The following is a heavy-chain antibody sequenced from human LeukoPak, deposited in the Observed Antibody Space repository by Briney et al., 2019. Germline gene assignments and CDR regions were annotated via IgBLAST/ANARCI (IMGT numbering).Heavy chain of an antibody. CDR2: IFSDGST. Sequence: GGSLRLSCAASGFTFSSYWMHWVRQAPGKGLQWVSIIFSDGSTYHAGSVKGRFTISRDNSKNTLHLQMNSLRAEDTAVYYCARSLYSDTGGYYSDAFHVWGQGAMVTVSS. J-gene: IGHJ3*01. CDR1: GFTFSSYW. V-gene: IGHV3-66*01. CDR3: ARSLYSDTGGYYSDAFHV. D-gene: IGHD3-22*01.